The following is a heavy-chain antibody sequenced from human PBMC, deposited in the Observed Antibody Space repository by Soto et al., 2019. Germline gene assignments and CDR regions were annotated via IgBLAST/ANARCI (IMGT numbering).Heavy chain of an antibody. D-gene: IGHD3-9*01. CDR1: GGSISSSSYY. CDR3: RGILTSYYYYMDV. Sequence: SETLSLTCTVFGGSISSSSYYWGWIRQPPGKGLEWIGSIYYSGSTYYNPSLKSRVTISVDTSKNQFSLKLSSVTAADTAVYYCRGILTSYYYYMDVWGKGTTVTVSS. V-gene: IGHV4-39*01. CDR2: IYYSGST. J-gene: IGHJ6*03.